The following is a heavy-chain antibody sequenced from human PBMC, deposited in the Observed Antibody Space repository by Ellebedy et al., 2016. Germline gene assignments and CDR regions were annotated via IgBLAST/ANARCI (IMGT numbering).Heavy chain of an antibody. J-gene: IGHJ4*02. D-gene: IGHD6-19*01. CDR3: ARVLAAGSSGRGYFDY. Sequence: SETLSLTXTVSGGSISSYYWSWIRQPPGKGLEWIGYIYYSGSTNYNPSLKSRVTMSVDTSKNQFSLKLSSVTAADTAVYYCARVLAAGSSGRGYFDYWGQGTLVTVSS. CDR2: IYYSGST. CDR1: GGSISSYY. V-gene: IGHV4-59*12.